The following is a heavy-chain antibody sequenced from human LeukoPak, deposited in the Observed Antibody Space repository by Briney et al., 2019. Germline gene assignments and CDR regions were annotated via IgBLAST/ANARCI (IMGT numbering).Heavy chain of an antibody. J-gene: IGHJ3*02. CDR2: IIPIFGTA. V-gene: IGHV1-69*05. CDR1: GGTFSSYA. D-gene: IGHD2-21*02. CDR3: ARDAAYCGGDCSDVGAFDI. Sequence: SVKVSCKASGGTFSSYAVSWVRQAPGQGLEWMGRIIPIFGTANYAQKFQGRVTITTDESTSTAYMELSSLRSEDTAVYYCARDAAYCGGDCSDVGAFDIWGQGTMVTVSS.